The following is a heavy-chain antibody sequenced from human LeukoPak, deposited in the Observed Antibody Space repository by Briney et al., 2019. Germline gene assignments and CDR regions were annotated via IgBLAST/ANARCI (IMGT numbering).Heavy chain of an antibody. D-gene: IGHD3-22*01. CDR1: GFIFNNYG. CDR3: AKGSSGYFADL. J-gene: IGHJ5*02. Sequence: GGSLRLSCAASGFIFNNYGLIWVRQAPGKGLEWVSAISNDGSGTRYADFVEGRFTISRDNSKNTLFLQMSSLRAEDTALYYCAKGSSGYFADLWGQGTLVTVSS. CDR2: ISNDGSGT. V-gene: IGHV3-23*01.